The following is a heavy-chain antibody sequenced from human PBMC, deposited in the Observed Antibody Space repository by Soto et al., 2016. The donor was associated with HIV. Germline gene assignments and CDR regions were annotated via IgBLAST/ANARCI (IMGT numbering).Heavy chain of an antibody. Sequence: AQVSESGGGFVKPGGSLRLSCKVSGSPINDYAIEWARQAPGKGLEWVSGISGNGEKADYADSVEGRFTISRDNSKNTVFLQMSDLRPDDTAVYFCAIDSGGYYNTVGFFPVYWGQGTLVSVSS. J-gene: IGHJ4*02. CDR2: ISGNGEKA. D-gene: IGHD3-10*01. CDR3: AIDSGGYYNTVGFFPVY. V-gene: IGHV3-23*01. CDR1: GSPINDYA.